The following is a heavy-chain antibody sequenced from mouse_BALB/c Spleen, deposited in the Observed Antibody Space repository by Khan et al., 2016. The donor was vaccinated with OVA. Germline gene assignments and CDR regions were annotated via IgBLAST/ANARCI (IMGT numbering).Heavy chain of an antibody. V-gene: IGHV3-8*02. D-gene: IGHD2-14*01. CDR1: GDSITSGY. CDR3: ARWNYRYDGYFDY. J-gene: IGHJ2*01. Sequence: EVQLQESGPTLVKPSQTLYLTCSVTGDSITSGYWNWIRKSPGNKLEYMGYISYSGSTCYNPYLKSRISITRDTSKNQIYLQLKSVTTDDTATYYCARWNYRYDGYFDYWGQGTTLTVSS. CDR2: ISYSGST.